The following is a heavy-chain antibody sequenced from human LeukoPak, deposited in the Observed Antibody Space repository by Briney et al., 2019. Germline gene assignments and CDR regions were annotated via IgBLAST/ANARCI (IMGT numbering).Heavy chain of an antibody. D-gene: IGHD4-17*01. V-gene: IGHV3-30*04. Sequence: EPGGSLRLSCAASGFTFSSYAMHWVRQAPGKGLEWVAVISYDGSNKYYADSVKGRFTISRDNAKNSLYLQMNSLRAEDTAMYYCARVNYGDYLPSFDYWGQGTLVTVSS. J-gene: IGHJ4*02. CDR1: GFTFSSYA. CDR3: ARVNYGDYLPSFDY. CDR2: ISYDGSNK.